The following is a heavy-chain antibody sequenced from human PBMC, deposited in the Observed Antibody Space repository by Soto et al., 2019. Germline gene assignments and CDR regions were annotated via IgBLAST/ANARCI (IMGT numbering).Heavy chain of an antibody. D-gene: IGHD3-3*01. Sequence: ASVKVSCTASGYPLTGYYMQWVRHAPGQGLEWMGWINRNSGGTNYAQKVQGRVTMTRDTSISTAYMELSRLRSDDTAVYYCARDPTFGVVMLMDVWGQGTTVTVSS. V-gene: IGHV1-2*02. CDR1: GYPLTGYY. CDR2: INRNSGGT. J-gene: IGHJ6*02. CDR3: ARDPTFGVVMLMDV.